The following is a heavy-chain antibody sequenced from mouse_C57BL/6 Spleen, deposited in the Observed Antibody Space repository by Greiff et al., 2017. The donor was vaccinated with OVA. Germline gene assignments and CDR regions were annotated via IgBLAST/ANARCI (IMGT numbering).Heavy chain of an antibody. CDR1: GYAFSSYW. Sequence: VKLMESGAELVKPGASVKISCKASGYAFSSYWMNWVKQRPGKGLEWIGQIYPGDGDTNYNGKFKGKATLTADKSSSTAYMQLSSLTSEDSAVYFCARSYDGYYFDYWGQGTTLTVSS. CDR3: ARSYDGYYFDY. CDR2: IYPGDGDT. D-gene: IGHD2-3*01. V-gene: IGHV1-80*01. J-gene: IGHJ2*01.